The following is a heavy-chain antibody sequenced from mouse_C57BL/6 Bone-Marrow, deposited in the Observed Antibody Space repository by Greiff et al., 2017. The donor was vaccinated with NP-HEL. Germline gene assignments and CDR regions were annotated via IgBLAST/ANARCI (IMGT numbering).Heavy chain of an antibody. Sequence: EVQLQQSGPELVKPGASVKISCKASGYTFTDYYMNWVKQSPGKSLEWIGDINPNNGGTSYNQKFKGKATLTVDTSSSTAYMELRSLTSEDSAVYYCARYYYGSSFDYWGQGTTLTVSS. CDR3: ARYYYGSSFDY. J-gene: IGHJ2*01. CDR1: GYTFTDYY. D-gene: IGHD1-1*01. V-gene: IGHV1-26*01. CDR2: INPNNGGT.